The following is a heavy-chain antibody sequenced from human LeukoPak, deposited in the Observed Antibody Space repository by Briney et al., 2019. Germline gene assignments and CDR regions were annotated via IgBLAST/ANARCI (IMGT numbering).Heavy chain of an antibody. CDR1: GFTFSSFG. V-gene: IGHV3-23*01. Sequence: GGSLRLSCAASGFTFSSFGMRWVRQAPGKGLEWVSAISGSGGRTYYADSVKGRFTISRDNAKKSLYLQMNSLRAEDTAVYYCARDPPTITLAGNGNDYWGQGTLVTVSS. CDR3: ARDPPTITLAGNGNDY. D-gene: IGHD6-19*01. J-gene: IGHJ4*02. CDR2: ISGSGGRT.